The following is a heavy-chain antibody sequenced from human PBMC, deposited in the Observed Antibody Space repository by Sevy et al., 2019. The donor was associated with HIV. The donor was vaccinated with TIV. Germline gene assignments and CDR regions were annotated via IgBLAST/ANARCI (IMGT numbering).Heavy chain of an antibody. CDR1: GFTFSSYA. J-gene: IGHJ4*02. CDR2: ISYDGSNK. D-gene: IGHD6-13*01. Sequence: GGSLRLSCAASGFTFSSYAMHWVRQAPGKGPEWVAVISYDGSNKYYADSVKGRFTISRDNSKNTLYLQMNSLRAEDTAVYYCARDSSSSSWANFDYWGQGTLVTVSS. CDR3: ARDSSSSSWANFDY. V-gene: IGHV3-30-3*01.